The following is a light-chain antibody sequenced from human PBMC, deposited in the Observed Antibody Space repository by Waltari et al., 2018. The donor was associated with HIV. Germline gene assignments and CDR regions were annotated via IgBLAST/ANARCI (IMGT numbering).Light chain of an antibody. CDR2: GAS. CDR1: QSVRSN. V-gene: IGKV3-15*01. J-gene: IGKJ1*01. Sequence: EIVMTQSPATLSVSPGERATLSCRASQSVRSNLAWYQQKPGQAPRLLIYGASTRATGFPARFSGSGSGTDFTLIISSLQSEDFALYYCQQYNNWPPTFGQGTKVEIK. CDR3: QQYNNWPPT.